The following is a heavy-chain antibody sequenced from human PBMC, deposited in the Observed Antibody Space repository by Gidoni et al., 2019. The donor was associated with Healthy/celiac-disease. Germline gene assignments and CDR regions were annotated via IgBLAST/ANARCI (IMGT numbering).Heavy chain of an antibody. V-gene: IGHV3-66*01. CDR1: GFTVSHYY. D-gene: IGHD2-15*01. J-gene: IGHJ4*02. CDR2: IYTGGST. Sequence: EVQLVESGGGLVQPGGSLRLSCVSSGFTVSHYYMSWVRQAPGKGLEWVSVIYTGGSTYYADSVKGRFTISRDNSKKTVYLQMNSLRAEDTAVYYCAREVVMGTFDYWGLGTLVTVSS. CDR3: AREVVMGTFDY.